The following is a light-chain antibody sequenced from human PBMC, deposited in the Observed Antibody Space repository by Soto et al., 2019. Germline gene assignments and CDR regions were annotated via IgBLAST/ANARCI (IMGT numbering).Light chain of an antibody. CDR3: QQSYSFPT. Sequence: DIPMTQSPSSLSASVGDRVTITCRASQTIRNFLNWYQQKPGKAPQLLIFGASNLQSGVPSRFSGNGSGTDFTLIISSLQPEDFAAYYCQQSYSFPTFGGGTKVEIK. V-gene: IGKV1-39*01. J-gene: IGKJ4*01. CDR2: GAS. CDR1: QTIRNF.